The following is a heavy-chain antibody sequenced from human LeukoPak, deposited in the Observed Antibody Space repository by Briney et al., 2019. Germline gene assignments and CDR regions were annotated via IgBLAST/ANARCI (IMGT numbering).Heavy chain of an antibody. Sequence: ASVKVSCKTSGYTFTDYGISRVRQAPGQGLEWMGWISGYNGNTNYEQNLQGRVTMTTDTSTSTAYMELRSLRSDDTAVYYCARDGIGDHFWSLFDYWGQGTLVTVSS. CDR1: GYTFTDYG. CDR2: ISGYNGNT. D-gene: IGHD3-3*02. J-gene: IGHJ4*02. V-gene: IGHV1-18*01. CDR3: ARDGIGDHFWSLFDY.